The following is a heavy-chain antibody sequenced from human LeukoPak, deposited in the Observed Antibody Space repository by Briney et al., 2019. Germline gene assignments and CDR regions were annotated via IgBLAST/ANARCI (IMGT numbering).Heavy chain of an antibody. D-gene: IGHD3/OR15-3a*01. Sequence: PSETLSLTCTVSGGSISTDYWSWIRPPPGKGLEWIGYIYNSGSTNYNPSLKSRVTISVDTSKNQFSLKLSSVTAADTAVYYCARGRRLFMIFGGSFDPWGQGTLVTVSS. CDR2: IYNSGST. CDR3: ARGRRLFMIFGGSFDP. J-gene: IGHJ5*02. CDR1: GGSISTDY. V-gene: IGHV4-59*01.